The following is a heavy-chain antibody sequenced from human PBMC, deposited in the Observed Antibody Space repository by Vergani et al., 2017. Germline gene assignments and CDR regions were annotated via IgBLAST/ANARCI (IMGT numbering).Heavy chain of an antibody. Sequence: QVQLQESGPGLVKPSQTLSLTCTVSGGSISSGGYYWSWIRQHPGKGLEWIGYIYNRVTTYYNPSLKSRVTISEDTSKNQFSLTLVSVTATDTALYYCAKVSRRGSIPDWGQGILVTVSS. CDR3: AKVSRRGSIPD. CDR1: GGSISSGGYY. CDR2: IYNRVTT. J-gene: IGHJ4*02. V-gene: IGHV4-30-4*08. D-gene: IGHD2-21*01.